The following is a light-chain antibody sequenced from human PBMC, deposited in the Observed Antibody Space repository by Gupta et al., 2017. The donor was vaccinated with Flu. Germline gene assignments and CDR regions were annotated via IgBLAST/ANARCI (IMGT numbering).Light chain of an antibody. CDR2: LGS. J-gene: IGKJ2*01. CDR3: MQALQTPYT. CDR1: QSLLHRNGYNY. V-gene: IGKV2-28*01. Sequence: DVVLAPSPLSLLVTPGDPAYISCRSSQSLLHRNGYNYLDWYLQKPGQSPQLLIYLGSNRASGVPDRFSGSGSGTDFTLKISRVEAEDVGVYYCMQALQTPYTFGQGTKLEIK.